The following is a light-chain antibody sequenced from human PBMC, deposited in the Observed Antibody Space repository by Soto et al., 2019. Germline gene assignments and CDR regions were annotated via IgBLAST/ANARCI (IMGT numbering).Light chain of an antibody. CDR1: QSVSSIY. J-gene: IGKJ1*01. CDR3: QQYGSSGT. V-gene: IGKV3-20*01. CDR2: GAS. Sequence: EIVLTQYPGTLSLSPGERAPLSCRASQSVSSIYFAWYQQKRGPAPRLLIYGASNRATGIPDRFRGSGSGTDFTLTISRLEPEDFAVYYCQQYGSSGTFGQGTKVDIK.